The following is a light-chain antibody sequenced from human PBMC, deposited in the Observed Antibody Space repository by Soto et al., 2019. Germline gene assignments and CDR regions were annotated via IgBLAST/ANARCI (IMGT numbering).Light chain of an antibody. J-gene: IGLJ2*01. CDR1: SSDVGGYNY. V-gene: IGLV2-8*01. Sequence: QSALTQPPSASGSPGQSVTISCTGTSSDVGGYNYVSWYQQHPGKAPKFMIYEVIKRPSGVPDRFSGSKSGNTASLTVSGLQAEDEADYYCSSYAGSNNVVFGGGTKLTVL. CDR3: SSYAGSNNVV. CDR2: EVI.